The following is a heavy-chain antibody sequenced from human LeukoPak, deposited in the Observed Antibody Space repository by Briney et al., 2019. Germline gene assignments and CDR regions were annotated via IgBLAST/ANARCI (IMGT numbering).Heavy chain of an antibody. CDR1: GFTFSSYG. J-gene: IGHJ6*02. D-gene: IGHD3-9*01. V-gene: IGHV3-30*02. CDR3: ASDTYYDILTGYYGMDV. CDR2: IRYDGSNK. Sequence: GGSLRLSCAASGFTFSSYGMHWVRQAPGKGLEWVAFIRYDGSNKYYADSVKGRFTISRDNSNNTLYLQMNSLRVEDTAVYYCASDTYYDILTGYYGMDVWGQGTTVTVSS.